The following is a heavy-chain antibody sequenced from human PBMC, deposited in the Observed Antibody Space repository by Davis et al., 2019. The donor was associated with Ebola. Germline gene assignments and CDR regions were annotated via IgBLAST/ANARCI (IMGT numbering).Heavy chain of an antibody. CDR3: STRTSSGWKLYGMDV. J-gene: IGHJ6*02. Sequence: GESLKISCAASGFTFSNAWMNWVRQAPGKGLEWVGRIKSKTDGGTTDYAAPVKGRFTISREDSKNTLFLQMHSLKTEDTAVYYCSTRTSSGWKLYGMDVWGQGTTVTVSS. CDR1: GFTFSNAW. CDR2: IKSKTDGGTT. D-gene: IGHD6-19*01. V-gene: IGHV3-15*07.